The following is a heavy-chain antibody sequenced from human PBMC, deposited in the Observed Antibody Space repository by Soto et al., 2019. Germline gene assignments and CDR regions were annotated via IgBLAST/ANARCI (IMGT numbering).Heavy chain of an antibody. J-gene: IGHJ4*02. CDR3: ARGGGEQWPPEADY. CDR2: IDYSGST. D-gene: IGHD6-19*01. V-gene: IGHV4-31*03. Sequence: QVQLQESGPGLVKPSQTLSLTCTVSGVSISSGAYYWSWILQHPGKGLEWIWDIDYSGSTYYNPSIKSRVNISVDTSKNQFSLKLSSVTAADTAVYYCARGGGEQWPPEADYWGQGTLVTVSS. CDR1: GVSISSGAYY.